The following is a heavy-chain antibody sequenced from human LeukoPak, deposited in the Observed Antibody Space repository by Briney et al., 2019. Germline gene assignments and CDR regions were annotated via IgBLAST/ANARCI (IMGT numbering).Heavy chain of an antibody. CDR1: GYTFTGYY. J-gene: IGHJ4*02. Sequence: ASVKVSCKASGYTFTGYYMHWVRQAPGQGLEWMGWINPNSGGTNYAQKFQGRVTMTRDTSISTAYMELSRLRSDDTAVYYCARGLYDSWAPTDYWGQGTLVTVSS. D-gene: IGHD3-3*01. CDR3: ARGLYDSWAPTDY. CDR2: INPNSGGT. V-gene: IGHV1-2*02.